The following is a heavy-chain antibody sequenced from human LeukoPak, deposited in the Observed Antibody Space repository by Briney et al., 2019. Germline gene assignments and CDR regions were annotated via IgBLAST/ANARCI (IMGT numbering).Heavy chain of an antibody. J-gene: IGHJ3*02. D-gene: IGHD1-26*01. CDR1: GFTFSDYY. CDR3: ARASIVGDAFDI. V-gene: IGHV3-11*04. Sequence: GGSLRLSCAASGFTFSDYYMSWIRQAPGKGLEWVSYISSSGSTIYYADSVKGRFTISRDNAKNSLYPQMNSLRAEDTAVYYCARASIVGDAFDIWGQGTMVTVSS. CDR2: ISSSGSTI.